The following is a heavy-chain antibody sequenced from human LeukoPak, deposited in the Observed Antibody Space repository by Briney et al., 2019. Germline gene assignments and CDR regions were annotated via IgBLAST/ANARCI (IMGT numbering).Heavy chain of an antibody. D-gene: IGHD3-9*01. CDR2: ISGSGGST. J-gene: IGHJ5*02. Sequence: PGGSLRLSCAASGFTFSSYGMSWVRQAPGKGLEWVSAISGSGGSTYYADSVKGRFTISRDNSKNTLYLQMNSLRAEDTAVYYCAKETTYYDILTGYYSAGWFDPWGQGTLVTVSS. CDR3: AKETTYYDILTGYYSAGWFDP. CDR1: GFTFSSYG. V-gene: IGHV3-23*01.